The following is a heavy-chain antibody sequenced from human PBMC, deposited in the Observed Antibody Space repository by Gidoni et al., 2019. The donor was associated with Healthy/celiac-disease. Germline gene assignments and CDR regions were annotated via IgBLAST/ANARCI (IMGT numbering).Heavy chain of an antibody. Sequence: DVHLVQSGAGVKKPCATVKISCKVSAYTFTDYYMHWVQQAPGKGLEWMGLVDPEDGETIYAEKFQGRVTITADTYTDTAYMELSSLRYEDTAVYYCATGLTPKATVTTDYWGQGTLVTVSS. D-gene: IGHD4-17*01. J-gene: IGHJ4*02. V-gene: IGHV1-69-2*01. CDR1: AYTFTDYY. CDR3: ATGLTPKATVTTDY. CDR2: VDPEDGET.